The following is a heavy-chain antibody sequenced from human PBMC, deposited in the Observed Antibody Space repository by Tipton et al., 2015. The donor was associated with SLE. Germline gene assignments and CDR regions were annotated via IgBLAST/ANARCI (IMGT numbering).Heavy chain of an antibody. Sequence: LRLSCAASGFNFSDYYMSWIRQPPGKGLEWIGYIYYSGSTNYNPSLKSRVTISVDRSKNQMSLKLSSVTAADTAVYYCARWFRGYDVWGQGTTVTVSS. CDR3: ARWFRGYDV. J-gene: IGHJ6*02. V-gene: IGHV4-59*01. D-gene: IGHD3-10*01. CDR1: GFNFSDYY. CDR2: IYYSGST.